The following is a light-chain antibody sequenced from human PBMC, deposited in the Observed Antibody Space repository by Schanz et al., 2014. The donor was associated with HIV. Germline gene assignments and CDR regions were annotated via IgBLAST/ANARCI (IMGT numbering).Light chain of an antibody. CDR2: DVS. Sequence: QSALTQPPAASGSPGQSVTISCTEASGDVSVHNYVSWYQQHPGKAPKLIIFDVSKRPSGVPDRFSGSKSGNTASLTISGLQAEDEADYYCCSYAGTYPPLYVFGSGTKLTVL. J-gene: IGLJ1*01. CDR3: CSYAGTYPPLYV. V-gene: IGLV2-8*01. CDR1: SGDVSVHNY.